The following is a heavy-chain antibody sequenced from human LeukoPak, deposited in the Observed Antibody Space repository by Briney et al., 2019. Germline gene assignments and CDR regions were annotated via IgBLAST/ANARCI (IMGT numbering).Heavy chain of an antibody. CDR3: AELGITMIGGV. CDR2: IRYDGSEK. J-gene: IGHJ6*04. V-gene: IGHV3-7*01. D-gene: IGHD3-10*02. CDR1: GFTFNNYW. Sequence: GGSLRLSCEASGFTFNNYWMSWVRQAPGKGLEWVAHIRYDGSEKYYADSVKGRFTISRDNAKNSLYLQMNSLRAEDTAVYYCAELGITMIGGVWGKGTTVTISS.